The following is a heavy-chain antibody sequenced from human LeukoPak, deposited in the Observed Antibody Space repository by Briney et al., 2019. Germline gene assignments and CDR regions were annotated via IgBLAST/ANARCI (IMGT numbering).Heavy chain of an antibody. J-gene: IGHJ4*02. V-gene: IGHV3-23*01. D-gene: IGHD2-21*02. Sequence: GGSLRLSCAASGFTFSDYAMSWVRQAPGKGLEWVSAISGSGGSTYYACSVKGRFTISRDNSKNTLFLQMSSLRAEETALYYCAEGNSGDCWGERDYWGQGTLVTVPS. CDR2: ISGSGGST. CDR1: GFTFSDYA. CDR3: AEGNSGDCWGERDY.